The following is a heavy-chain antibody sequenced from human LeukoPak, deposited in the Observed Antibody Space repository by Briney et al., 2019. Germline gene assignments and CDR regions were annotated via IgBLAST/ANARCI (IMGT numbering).Heavy chain of an antibody. CDR1: GYTFTGYH. V-gene: IGHV1-2*02. D-gene: IGHD1-26*01. CDR2: INPNSGGT. J-gene: IGHJ4*02. Sequence: GASVKVSCKASGYTFTGYHMHWVRQAPGQGLECMGWINPNSGGTNSAQMFQGRVTMTRDTSISTAYMEVTRLTSDDTAVYYCARDRGGGFYFDHWGQGTLVTVSS. CDR3: ARDRGGGFYFDH.